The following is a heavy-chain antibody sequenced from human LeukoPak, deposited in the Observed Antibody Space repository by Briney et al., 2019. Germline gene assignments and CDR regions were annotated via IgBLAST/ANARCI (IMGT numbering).Heavy chain of an antibody. V-gene: IGHV3-33*06. CDR2: IWSDGTNQ. D-gene: IGHD4-11*01. J-gene: IGHJ5*01. CDR3: AKDAQRGFDYSNSLES. Sequence: GGSLRLSCAASKFTFSHYGMHWVRQAPGKGLQWVAVIWSDGTNQYYADSVKGRFTISRYNSNKMVYLQMNSLRADDTGVYYCAKDAQRGFDYSNSLESWGQGALGIVSS. CDR1: KFTFSHYG.